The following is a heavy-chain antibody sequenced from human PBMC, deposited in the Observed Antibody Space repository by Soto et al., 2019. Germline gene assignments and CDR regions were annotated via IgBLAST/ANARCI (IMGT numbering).Heavy chain of an antibody. J-gene: IGHJ4*02. Sequence: LRLSCSASGFTFRTIAMQWVRQAPGKGLEYVAAINSNGLSTYYAGFVKGRFNISRDNSKNTVPLQMTSLRTEDTAVYYCATQLSPSGWYSSGYFDYWGQGTLVTSPQ. CDR1: GFTFRTIA. D-gene: IGHD6-19*01. CDR3: ATQLSPSGWYSSGYFDY. CDR2: INSNGLST. V-gene: IGHV3-64D*06.